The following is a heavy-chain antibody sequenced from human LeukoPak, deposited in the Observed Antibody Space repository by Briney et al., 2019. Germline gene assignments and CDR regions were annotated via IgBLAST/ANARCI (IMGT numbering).Heavy chain of an antibody. J-gene: IGHJ6*03. CDR2: ISGSGGST. CDR1: GFTVSSNY. D-gene: IGHD6-19*01. V-gene: IGHV3-23*01. Sequence: PGGSLRLSCAASGFTVSSNYMTWVRQAPGKGLEWVSAISGSGGSTYYADSVKGRFTISRDNSKNTLFLQMNSLRAEDTAVYYCAKDEGSGWLRGYYYYMDVWGKGTTVTVSS. CDR3: AKDEGSGWLRGYYYYMDV.